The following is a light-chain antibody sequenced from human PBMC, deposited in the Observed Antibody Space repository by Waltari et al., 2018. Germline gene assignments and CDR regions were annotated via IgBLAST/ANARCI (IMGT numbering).Light chain of an antibody. J-gene: IGKJ4*01. CDR3: QQCFHVPT. Sequence: DIQMTQSPSSLSASVGDTLTITCQASQDISKDLNWYQQKPGKAPKLLVYDASNLETGVPLRFSGSGSGTYFTFTINSLQPEDIATYYCQQCFHVPTFGGGTKVEI. V-gene: IGKV1-33*01. CDR1: QDISKD. CDR2: DAS.